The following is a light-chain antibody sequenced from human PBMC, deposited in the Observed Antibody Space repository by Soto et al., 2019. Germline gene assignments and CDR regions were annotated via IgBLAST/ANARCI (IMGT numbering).Light chain of an antibody. CDR3: SSYASSSSHVV. CDR2: EVN. V-gene: IGLV2-14*01. Sequence: QSVLTQPASVSGSPGQSITISCTGTSSDVGGYNFVSWYQHHPGKAPRLMIYEVNNRPSGVSNRFSDSKSGNTASLTISGLQAEDEADYYCSSYASSSSHVVFGGGTKLTVL. J-gene: IGLJ2*01. CDR1: SSDVGGYNF.